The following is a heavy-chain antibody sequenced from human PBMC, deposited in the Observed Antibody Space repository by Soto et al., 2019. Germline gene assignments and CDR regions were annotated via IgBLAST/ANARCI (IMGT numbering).Heavy chain of an antibody. J-gene: IGHJ3*01. CDR1: GFTISGKKY. CDR3: ATWLEREHAYDV. V-gene: IGHV3-53*01. Sequence: DVQLVESGGGLIQPGESLRLSCGAFGFTISGKKYVAWVRQAPGKGLEWVSALYDIDGSFYADSVKGRFTTSSDSSKTTVYPQMNDLRPDDTAVYYCATWLEREHAYDVWGLGTTVTVSS. D-gene: IGHD1-1*01. CDR2: LYDIDGS.